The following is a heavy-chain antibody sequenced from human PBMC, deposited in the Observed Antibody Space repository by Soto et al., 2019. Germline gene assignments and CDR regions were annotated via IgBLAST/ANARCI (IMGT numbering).Heavy chain of an antibody. CDR3: ARVGNYYGPLPDAQYFDY. V-gene: IGHV3-7*02. Sequence: PGGSLRLSCSASVSGFSLTTAWMGWVRQAPGKGLEWVANINEYGNDKYYADSVRGRFTISKDNAKNSLYLQMNSLRAEDTAVYYCARVGNYYGPLPDAQYFDYWGQGTLVTVSS. CDR1: VSGFSLTTAW. D-gene: IGHD3-10*01. CDR2: INEYGNDK. J-gene: IGHJ4*02.